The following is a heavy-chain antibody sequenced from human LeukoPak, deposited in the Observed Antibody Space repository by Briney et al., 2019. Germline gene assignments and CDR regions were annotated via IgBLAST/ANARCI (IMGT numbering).Heavy chain of an antibody. CDR2: IKQDGSEK. CDR3: ARGRRGLYFDY. V-gene: IGHV3-7*01. D-gene: IGHD3-10*01. J-gene: IGHJ4*02. CDR1: GLTFNSYW. Sequence: PGGSLRLSCAASGLTFNSYWMSWVRQAPGKGLEWVANIKQDGSEKYYVDSVKGRFTISRDNAKNSLYLQMNSLRAEDTAVYYCARGRRGLYFDYWGQGTLVTVSS.